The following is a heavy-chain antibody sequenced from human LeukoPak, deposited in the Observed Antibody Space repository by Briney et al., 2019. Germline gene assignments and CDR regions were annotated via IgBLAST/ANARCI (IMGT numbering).Heavy chain of an antibody. J-gene: IGHJ3*02. CDR1: GGTFSSYD. CDR3: ARRGPVAGTSDPGDAFDI. D-gene: IGHD6-19*01. V-gene: IGHV1-69*13. Sequence: SVKVSCKASGGTFSSYDISWVRQAPGQGLEWMGGIIPIFGTANYAQKFQGRVTITADESTSTAYMELSSLRSEDTAVYYCARRGPVAGTSDPGDAFDIWGQGTMVTVSS. CDR2: IIPIFGTA.